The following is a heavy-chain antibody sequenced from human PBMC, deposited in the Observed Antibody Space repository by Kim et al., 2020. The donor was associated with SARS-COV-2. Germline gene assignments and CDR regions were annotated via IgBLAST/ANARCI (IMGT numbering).Heavy chain of an antibody. Sequence: SETLSLTCTVSGGSISSSSYYWGWIRQPPGKGLEWIGSIYYSGSTYYNPSLKSRVTISVDTSKNQFSLKLSSVTAADTAVYYCARRQIVPSSSPHFDLWGRGTLVTVSS. CDR1: GGSISSSSYY. J-gene: IGHJ2*01. CDR3: ARRQIVPSSSPHFDL. CDR2: IYYSGST. V-gene: IGHV4-39*01. D-gene: IGHD6-13*01.